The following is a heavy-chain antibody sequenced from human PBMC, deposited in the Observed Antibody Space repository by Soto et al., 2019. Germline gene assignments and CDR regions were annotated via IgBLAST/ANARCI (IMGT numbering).Heavy chain of an antibody. CDR3: VQAGDGIRDVRSVSAFLLNRSSDL. D-gene: IGHD3-10*02. CDR2: ISGSGGST. J-gene: IGHJ2*01. V-gene: IGHV3-23*01. Sequence: GKGLEWVSAISGSGGSTYYADSVKGRFTISRDNSKNSLYLQMNSLRAEDTAVYFFVQAGDGIRDVRSVSAFLLNRSSDL.